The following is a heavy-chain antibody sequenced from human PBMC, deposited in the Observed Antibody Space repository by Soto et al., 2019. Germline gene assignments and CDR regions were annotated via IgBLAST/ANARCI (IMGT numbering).Heavy chain of an antibody. V-gene: IGHV4-31*03. J-gene: IGHJ4*02. CDR1: GASISSGAYY. D-gene: IGHD3-10*01. CDR3: AVGSGTHYSAATGFEF. CDR2: IYYTGNT. Sequence: QVQLQESGPGLVKPSQTLSLTCTVSGASISSGAYYWSWIRQQPGKGLEWVGYIYYTGNTYYNPSLKSRISMSIDTSKNQFSLRLTSVTAADTAVYYCAVGSGTHYSAATGFEFWGLGTLVTVSP.